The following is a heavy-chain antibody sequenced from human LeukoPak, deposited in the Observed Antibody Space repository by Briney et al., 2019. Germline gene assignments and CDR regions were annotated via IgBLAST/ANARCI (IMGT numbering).Heavy chain of an antibody. CDR1: GFTFSSYS. D-gene: IGHD6-19*01. CDR2: ISSSSSYI. Sequence: GGSLRLSXAASGFTFSSYSMNWVRQAPGKGLEWVSSISSSSSYIYYADSVKGRFTISRDNAKNSLYLQMNSLRAEDTAVYYCARVADGWYGYYYYMDVWGKGTTVTVSS. J-gene: IGHJ6*03. CDR3: ARVADGWYGYYYYMDV. V-gene: IGHV3-21*01.